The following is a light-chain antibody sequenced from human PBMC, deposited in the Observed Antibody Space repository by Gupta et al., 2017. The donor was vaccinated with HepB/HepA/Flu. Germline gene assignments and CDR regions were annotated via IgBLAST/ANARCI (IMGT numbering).Light chain of an antibody. J-gene: IGKJ3*01. Sequence: DIQTSHSPSTLSASVGDRVTITCQANQDISDSLNWYQKRPGKAPKLLISLASNLERGVPGRFSGRGSGTNFTLTITNLQPEDCATYYCQQFDRLSTFGPGTKVDLK. CDR2: LAS. CDR1: QDISDS. V-gene: IGKV1-33*01. CDR3: QQFDRLST.